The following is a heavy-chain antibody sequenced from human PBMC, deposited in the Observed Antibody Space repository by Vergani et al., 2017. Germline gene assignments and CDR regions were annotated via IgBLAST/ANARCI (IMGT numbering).Heavy chain of an antibody. D-gene: IGHD2-21*02. CDR3: AIDRYCGGDCPFDY. V-gene: IGHV1-69*08. CDR2: IIPTLGIA. J-gene: IGHJ4*02. Sequence: QVQLVQSGAEVKKPGSSVKVSCKASGGTFSSYTISWVRQAPGQGLEWMGRIIPTLGIANYAQKFQGRVTITADKSTSTAYMELSSLRSEDTAVYYCAIDRYCGGDCPFDYWGQGTLVTVSS. CDR1: GGTFSSYT.